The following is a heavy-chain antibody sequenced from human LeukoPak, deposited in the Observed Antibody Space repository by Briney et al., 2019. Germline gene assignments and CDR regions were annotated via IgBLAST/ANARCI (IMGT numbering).Heavy chain of an antibody. J-gene: IGHJ4*02. CDR1: GFTFSGYE. Sequence: PGGSLRLSCAASGFTFSGYEMNWVRQAPGKGLEWVSYISSSGSTIYYADPVKGRFTISRDNAKNSLYLQMNSLRAEDTAVYYCARETGWYCDYWGQGTLVTVSS. CDR3: ARETGWYCDY. CDR2: ISSSGSTI. V-gene: IGHV3-48*03. D-gene: IGHD6-19*01.